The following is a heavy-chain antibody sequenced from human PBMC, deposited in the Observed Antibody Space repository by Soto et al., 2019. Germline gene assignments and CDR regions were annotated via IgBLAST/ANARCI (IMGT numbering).Heavy chain of an antibody. CDR3: ARFARGWEYYYFDF. CDR2: INHSGST. J-gene: IGHJ2*01. CDR1: GGSFSTYF. Sequence: PSETLSLTCAVYGGSFSTYFWSWIRQPPGKGLEWIGEINHSGSTNYNPSLTRRATLSVDTSKNQVSLKLTSVTAADTAVYYCARFARGWEYYYFDFWGRGTPVSVSS. V-gene: IGHV4-34*01. D-gene: IGHD6-19*01.